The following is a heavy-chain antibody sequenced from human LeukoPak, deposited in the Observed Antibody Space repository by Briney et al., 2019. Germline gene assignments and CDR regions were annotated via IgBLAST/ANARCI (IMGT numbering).Heavy chain of an antibody. J-gene: IGHJ4*02. D-gene: IGHD3-10*01. CDR3: TTDRGWFAETRGPYFDF. Sequence: GGSLRLSCETSGFTFSNAWMSWVRQAPGRGLEWVGRIKSKTDGGTIEYAAPVQGRFTISRDDSKHTLYLQLKSLKTEDTAVYYCTTDRGWFAETRGPYFDFWGQGTLVTVSS. CDR2: IKSKTDGGTI. V-gene: IGHV3-15*01. CDR1: GFTFSNAW.